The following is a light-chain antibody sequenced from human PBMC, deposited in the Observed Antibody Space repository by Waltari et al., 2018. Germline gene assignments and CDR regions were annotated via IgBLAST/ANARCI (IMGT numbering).Light chain of an antibody. CDR2: ENS. CDR3: GTWDSSLSGAV. Sequence: SVLTQPPPASAAPGQRVTIPCSGGSSNIGNNYVSWYPQFPGTAPKLLIYENSERPSGIPGRFSGSKSGTSATLDITGLQAGDEADYYCGTWDSSLSGAVFGGGTHLTVL. J-gene: IGLJ7*01. V-gene: IGLV1-51*02. CDR1: SSNIGNNY.